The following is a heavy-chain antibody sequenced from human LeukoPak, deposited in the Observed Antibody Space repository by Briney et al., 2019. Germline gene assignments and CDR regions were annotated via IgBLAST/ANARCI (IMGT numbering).Heavy chain of an antibody. Sequence: SETLSLTCTVSGGSISSYYWSWIRQPAGKRLEWIGRIYTSENTNYNPSLKSRVTMSVDTSKNQFSLKLSSVTAADTAVYYCARHRGPIVVPAATDYWGQGTLVTVSS. D-gene: IGHD2-2*01. CDR2: IYTSENT. V-gene: IGHV4-4*07. CDR3: ARHRGPIVVPAATDY. J-gene: IGHJ4*02. CDR1: GGSISSYY.